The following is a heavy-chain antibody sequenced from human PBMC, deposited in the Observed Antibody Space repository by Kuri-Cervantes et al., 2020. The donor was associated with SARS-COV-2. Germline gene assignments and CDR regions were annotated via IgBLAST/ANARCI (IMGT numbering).Heavy chain of an antibody. D-gene: IGHD3-9*01. CDR3: AKAGRKLRYFDWLLTFDY. Sequence: GESLKISCAASGFTFSSYAMHWVRQAPGKGLEWVSAISGSGGSTYYADSVKGRFTISRDNSKNTLYLQMNSLRAEDTAVYYCAKAGRKLRYFDWLLTFDYWGQGTLVTVSS. V-gene: IGHV3-23*01. CDR2: ISGSGGST. CDR1: GFTFSSYA. J-gene: IGHJ4*02.